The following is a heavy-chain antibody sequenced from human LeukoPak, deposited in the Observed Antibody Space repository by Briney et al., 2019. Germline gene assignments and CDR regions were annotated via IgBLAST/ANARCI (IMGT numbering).Heavy chain of an antibody. CDR1: GFTFRSYS. V-gene: IGHV3-21*01. CDR2: ISSSSSYI. CDR3: ARDLVSVEGFDY. D-gene: IGHD6-6*01. J-gene: IGHJ4*02. Sequence: PGGSLRLSCAASGFTFRSYSMNWVRQAPGKGLEWVSSISSSSSYIYYADSVKGRFTISRDNAKNSLYLQMNSLRAEDTAVYYCARDLVSVEGFDYWGQGTLVTVSS.